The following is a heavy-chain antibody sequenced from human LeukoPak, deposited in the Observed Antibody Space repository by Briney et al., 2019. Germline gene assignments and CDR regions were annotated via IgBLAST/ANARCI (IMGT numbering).Heavy chain of an antibody. D-gene: IGHD3-10*01. Sequence: QAGGSLRLSCAASGFTFSSYGMHWVRQAPGKGLEWVAVISYDGSNKYYADSVKGRFTISRDNSKNTLYLQMNSLRAEDTAVYYCAKSVVRGVILDYWGQGTLVTVSS. J-gene: IGHJ4*02. CDR1: GFTFSSYG. V-gene: IGHV3-30*18. CDR3: AKSVVRGVILDY. CDR2: ISYDGSNK.